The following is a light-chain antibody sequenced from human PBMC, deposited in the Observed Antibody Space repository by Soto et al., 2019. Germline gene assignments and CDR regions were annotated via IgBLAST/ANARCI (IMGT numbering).Light chain of an antibody. J-gene: IGKJ1*01. CDR1: QSVSSNY. CDR3: QQYGSSRT. V-gene: IGKV3-20*01. Sequence: EIVLTQSPGTLSLSPGERATLSCRASQSVSSNYLAWYQQKPGQAPRLLIYGASSRATGIPDRFSGSGSGTHFTLTIIRLEPEDFAVYYCQQYGSSRTFGQGTKVEIK. CDR2: GAS.